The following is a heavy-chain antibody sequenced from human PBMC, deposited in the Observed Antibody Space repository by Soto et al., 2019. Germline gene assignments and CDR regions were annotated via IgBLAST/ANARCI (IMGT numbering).Heavy chain of an antibody. V-gene: IGHV4-30-2*01. CDR3: ARGELWWAS. Sequence: SETLSLTCAVSGGSISSGGYSWSWIRQQPGKGLEWIGYIYHSGSTFYNPSLKSRVTISVDRSKNQFSLKLSSVTAADAALDYGARGELWWASWGQGTLVTVS. D-gene: IGHD3-10*01. J-gene: IGHJ5*02. CDR2: IYHSGST. CDR1: GGSISSGGYS.